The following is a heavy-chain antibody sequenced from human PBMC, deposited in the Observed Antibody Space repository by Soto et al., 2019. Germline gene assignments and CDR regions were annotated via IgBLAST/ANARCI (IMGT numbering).Heavy chain of an antibody. CDR1: GGTFSGYY. CDR2: INHSGST. CDR3: ARDLTGDDAFDI. Sequence: SETLSLTCAVYGGTFSGYYWSWIRQPPGKGLEWIGGINHSGSTNYNPSLKSRVTISVDTSKNQFSRKLSSVPAADTDVYYCARDLTGDDAFDIWGQGTMVTVSS. D-gene: IGHD7-27*01. J-gene: IGHJ3*02. V-gene: IGHV4-34*01.